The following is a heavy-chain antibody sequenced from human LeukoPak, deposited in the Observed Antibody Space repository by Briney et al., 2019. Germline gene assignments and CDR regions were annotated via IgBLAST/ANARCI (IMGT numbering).Heavy chain of an antibody. Sequence: SETLSLTCAVYGGSFSGYYWTWIRQAPGKGLEWIGEINHSGSSGITNYNPSLKSRVTISVDTSKNQFSLKLSSVTAADTAVYYCARSLWELGGGFDYWGQGTLVTVSS. CDR3: ARSLWELGGGFDY. CDR2: INHSGSSGIT. J-gene: IGHJ4*02. CDR1: GGSFSGYY. V-gene: IGHV4-34*01. D-gene: IGHD1-26*01.